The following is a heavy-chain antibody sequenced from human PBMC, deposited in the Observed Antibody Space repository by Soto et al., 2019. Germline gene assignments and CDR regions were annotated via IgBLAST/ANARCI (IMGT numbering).Heavy chain of an antibody. CDR3: ARGFPVPAAMRKYNWFDP. CDR2: INHSGST. V-gene: IGHV4-34*01. J-gene: IGHJ5*02. CDR1: GGSFSGYY. Sequence: SETLSLTCAVYGGSFSGYYWSWIRQPPGKWLEWIGEINHSGSTNYNPSLKSRVTISVDTSKNQFSLKLSSVTAADTAVYYCARGFPVPAAMRKYNWFDPWGQGTLVTVSS. D-gene: IGHD2-2*01.